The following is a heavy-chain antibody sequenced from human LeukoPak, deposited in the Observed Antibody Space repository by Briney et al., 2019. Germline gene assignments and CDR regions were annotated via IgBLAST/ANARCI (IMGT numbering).Heavy chain of an antibody. D-gene: IGHD3-10*01. CDR1: GYSFASYW. CDR3: ARREGDYYGSGSYYEP. Sequence: HGESLKISCKGSGYSFASYWIGWVRQMPGKGLEWMGILYPGDSDTRYSPSFQGQVTISADKSISTAYLQWSSLKASDTAMYYCARREGDYYGSGSYYEPWGQGSLVTVSS. V-gene: IGHV5-51*01. CDR2: LYPGDSDT. J-gene: IGHJ5*02.